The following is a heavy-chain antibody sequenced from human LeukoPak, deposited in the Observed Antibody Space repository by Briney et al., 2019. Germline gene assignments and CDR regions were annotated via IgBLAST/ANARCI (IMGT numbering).Heavy chain of an antibody. J-gene: IGHJ3*02. CDR2: ISYDGSNK. D-gene: IGHD3-22*01. CDR1: GFTFSSYG. V-gene: IGHV3-30*03. CDR3: ASPDYYDSSGYPPDAFDI. Sequence: PGGSLRLSCAASGFTFSSYGMHWVRQAPGKGLEWVAVISYDGSNKYYADSVKGRFTISRDNSKNTLYLQMNSLRAEDTAVYYCASPDYYDSSGYPPDAFDIWGQGTMVTVSS.